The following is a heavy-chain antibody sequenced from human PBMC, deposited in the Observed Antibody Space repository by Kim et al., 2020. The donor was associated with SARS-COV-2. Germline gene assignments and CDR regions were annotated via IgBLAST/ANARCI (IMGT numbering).Heavy chain of an antibody. CDR3: ARNHAMDV. J-gene: IGHJ6*02. V-gene: IGHV3-11*06. Sequence: YKYYADSVKGRFTISRDNAKNSLYLQMNSLRAEDTAVYYCARNHAMDVWGQGTTVTVSS. CDR2: YK.